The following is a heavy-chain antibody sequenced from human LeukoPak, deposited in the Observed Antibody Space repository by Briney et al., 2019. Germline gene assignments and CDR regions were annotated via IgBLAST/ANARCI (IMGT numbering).Heavy chain of an antibody. CDR1: GGSISRGDYY. CDR3: ASRRGYDSIGYIDAFDI. CDR2: IYYSGST. J-gene: IGHJ3*02. D-gene: IGHD3-22*01. Sequence: SETLSLTCTVSGGSISRGDYYWSWIRQPPGKGLEWIGYIYYSGSTYYNPSLKSRVTISVDTSKNQFSLKLSSVTAADTAVYYCASRRGYDSIGYIDAFDIWGQGTMVTVSS. V-gene: IGHV4-30-4*01.